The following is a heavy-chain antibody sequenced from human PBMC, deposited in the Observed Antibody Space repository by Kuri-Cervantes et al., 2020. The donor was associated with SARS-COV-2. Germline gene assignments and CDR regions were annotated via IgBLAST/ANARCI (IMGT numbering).Heavy chain of an antibody. CDR1: GFTFSSYG. CDR2: IWYDGSNK. Sequence: GGSLRLSCAASGFTFSSYGMHWVRQAPGKGLEWVAVIWYDGSNKYYADSVKGRFTISRDNSKNTLYLQMNSLRAEDTAVYYCAREKLYSGSHIDYWGQGTLVTVSS. CDR3: AREKLYSGSHIDY. J-gene: IGHJ4*02. V-gene: IGHV3-33*08. D-gene: IGHD1-26*01.